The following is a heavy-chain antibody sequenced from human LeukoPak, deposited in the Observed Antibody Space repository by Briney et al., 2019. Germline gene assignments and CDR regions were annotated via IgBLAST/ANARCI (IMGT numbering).Heavy chain of an antibody. CDR2: IYYSGST. V-gene: IGHV4-39*02. CDR3: ARRRYYDSTGYLD. J-gene: IGHJ1*01. CDR1: SGSISSSSYY. D-gene: IGHD3-22*01. Sequence: SETLSLTCTISSGSISSSSYYWGWIRQPPGKGLEWIADIYYSGSTYYNPSLKSRVSISIATSNNHFSLRLSSVTAADTALYYCARRRYYDSTGYLDWGQGTLVTVSS.